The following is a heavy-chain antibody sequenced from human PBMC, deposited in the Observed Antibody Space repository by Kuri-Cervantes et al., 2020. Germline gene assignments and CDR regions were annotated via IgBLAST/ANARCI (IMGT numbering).Heavy chain of an antibody. D-gene: IGHD6-19*01. Sequence: GESLKISCAASGFTFSDYWMTWVRQAPGKGLEWVANIKEDGSEKQYADSVKGRFTISRDNAKNSLSLQMDSLRAEDTALYYCARDWAGKDFWGQGTLVTVSS. CDR3: ARDWAGKDF. J-gene: IGHJ4*02. CDR2: IKEDGSEK. CDR1: GFTFSDYW. V-gene: IGHV3-7*03.